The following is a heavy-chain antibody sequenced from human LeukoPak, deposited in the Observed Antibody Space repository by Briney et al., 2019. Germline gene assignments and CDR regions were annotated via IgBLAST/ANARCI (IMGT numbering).Heavy chain of an antibody. V-gene: IGHV3-64D*06. CDR2: ISSNGGST. CDR1: GFTFSSYA. J-gene: IGHJ4*02. D-gene: IGHD3-10*01. CDR3: VEDHYYGSGSYYRGDY. Sequence: GGSLRLSCSASGFTFSSYAMHWVRQAPGKGLEYVSAISSNGGSTYYADSVKGRFTMSRDNSKNTLYLQVSSLRAEDTAVYYCVEDHYYGSGSYYRGDYWGQGTLVTVSS.